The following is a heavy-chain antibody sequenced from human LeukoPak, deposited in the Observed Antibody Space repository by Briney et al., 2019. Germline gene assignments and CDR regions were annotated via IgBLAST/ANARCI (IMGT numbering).Heavy chain of an antibody. CDR2: ISKNGGNT. V-gene: IGHV3-64*01. CDR3: ARVGEGRYYQYYYMDV. Sequence: PGGFLRLSCAASGFTLSSYAMHWVRQAPGKGLEYVSAISKNGGNTYYANSVKGRFSIYRDNSKNTLYLQMGSLRTEDMAVYYCARVGEGRYYQYYYMDVWGKGTTVTVSS. J-gene: IGHJ6*03. D-gene: IGHD1-26*01. CDR1: GFTLSSYA.